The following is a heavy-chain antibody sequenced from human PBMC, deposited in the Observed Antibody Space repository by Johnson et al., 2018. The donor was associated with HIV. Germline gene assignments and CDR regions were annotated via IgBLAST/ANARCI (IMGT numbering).Heavy chain of an antibody. CDR2: IRYDGTNK. CDR3: VSSAQWSGWPPGAFDI. CDR1: GFMFSSYG. J-gene: IGHJ3*02. V-gene: IGHV3-30*02. D-gene: IGHD6-19*01. Sequence: QVQLVESGGGVVQPGGSLRLSCEASGFMFSSYGIHWIRQAPGKGLEWVSFIRYDGTNKNYADSAKGRFTISRDNAKNTLYLQMDSLGAEDTAVYFCVSSAQWSGWPPGAFDIWGQGTMVTVSS.